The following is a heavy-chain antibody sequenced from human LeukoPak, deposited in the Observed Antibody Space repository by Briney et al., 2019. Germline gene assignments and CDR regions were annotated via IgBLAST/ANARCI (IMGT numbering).Heavy chain of an antibody. CDR3: AKDPTYCSSTSCRGIFDY. CDR1: GFTFSSYG. Sequence: GGSLRLSCAASGFTFSSYGMHWVHQAPGKGLEWVAFIRYDGSNKYYADSVKGRFTISRDNSKNTLYLQMNSLRAEDTAVYYCAKDPTYCSSTSCRGIFDYWGQGTLVTVSS. V-gene: IGHV3-30*02. CDR2: IRYDGSNK. J-gene: IGHJ4*02. D-gene: IGHD2-2*01.